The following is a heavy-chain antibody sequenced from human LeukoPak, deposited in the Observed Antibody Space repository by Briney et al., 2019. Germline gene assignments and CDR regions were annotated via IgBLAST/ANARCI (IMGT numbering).Heavy chain of an antibody. CDR1: GFTFSSYA. CDR3: AKDPIKASRRQWLVLGFDY. Sequence: GGSLRLSCAASGFTFSSYAMSWVRQAPGKGLEWVSAISGSGGSTYYADSVKGRFTISRDNSKNTLYLQMNSLRAEDTAVYYCAKDPIKASRRQWLVLGFDYWGQGTLVTVSS. D-gene: IGHD6-19*01. CDR2: ISGSGGST. V-gene: IGHV3-23*01. J-gene: IGHJ4*02.